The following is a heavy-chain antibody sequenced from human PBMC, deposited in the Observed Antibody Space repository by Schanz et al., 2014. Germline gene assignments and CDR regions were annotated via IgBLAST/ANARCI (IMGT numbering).Heavy chain of an antibody. CDR1: GFTFSSHG. CDR3: ARNWGPHYYSYYGMDV. D-gene: IGHD7-27*01. CDR2: MWYDGTKK. V-gene: IGHV3-33*08. Sequence: QVQLVESGGGVVQPGRSLRLSCAVSGFTFSSHGMHWVRQAPGKGLEWVAFMWYDGTKKYYVDSVKGRFTISRDSSKNTLYLQMNSLRAEDTAVYYCARNWGPHYYSYYGMDVWGQGTMVTVS. J-gene: IGHJ6*02.